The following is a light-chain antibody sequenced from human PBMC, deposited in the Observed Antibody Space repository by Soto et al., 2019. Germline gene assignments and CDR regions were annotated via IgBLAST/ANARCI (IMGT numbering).Light chain of an antibody. J-gene: IGLJ1*01. V-gene: IGLV1-44*01. CDR1: SSNIGSNT. CDR2: SNN. Sequence: QAVLTQPPSASGTPGQRVTISCSGSSSNIGSNTVNWYQQLPGTAPKLLIYSNNQRHSGVPDRFSGSKSGTSASLAISGRQSEDEADYYCAAWDDSLNGPHYVFGTGTKVTV. CDR3: AAWDDSLNGPHYV.